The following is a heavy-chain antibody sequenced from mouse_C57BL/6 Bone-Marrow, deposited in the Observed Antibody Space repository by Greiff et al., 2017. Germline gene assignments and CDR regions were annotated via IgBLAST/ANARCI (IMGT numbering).Heavy chain of an antibody. V-gene: IGHV2-5*01. Sequence: VKLVESGPGLVQPSQSLSITCTVSGFSLTSYGVHWVRQSPGKGLEWLGVIWRGGSTDYNAAFMSRLSITKDNSKSQVFFKMNSLQADDTAIYYCAKERVVASYYYAMDYWGQGTSVTVSS. D-gene: IGHD6-1*01. J-gene: IGHJ4*01. CDR3: AKERVVASYYYAMDY. CDR1: GFSLTSYG. CDR2: IWRGGST.